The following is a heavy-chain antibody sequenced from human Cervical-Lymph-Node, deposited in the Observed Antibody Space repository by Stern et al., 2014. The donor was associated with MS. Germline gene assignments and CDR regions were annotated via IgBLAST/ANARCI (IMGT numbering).Heavy chain of an antibody. CDR2: ISYDGSYK. CDR3: AREYTTSSKVYGMDV. J-gene: IGHJ6*02. CDR1: GFTFSKYG. V-gene: IGHV3-30*19. D-gene: IGHD1-26*01. Sequence: VHLVESGGGVVQPGRSLRLSCAASGFTFSKYGIHWVRQAPGPGLEWLAVISYDGSYKNYADSVRGRFTISRDNPRNTVFLQMNSLRAEDTAVYQCAREYTTSSKVYGMDVWGQGTTVTVSS.